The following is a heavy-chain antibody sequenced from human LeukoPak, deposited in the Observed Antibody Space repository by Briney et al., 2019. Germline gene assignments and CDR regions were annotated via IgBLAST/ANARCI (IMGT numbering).Heavy chain of an antibody. CDR3: AKDLPADGSATSGYSYSAMDV. V-gene: IGHV3-23*01. D-gene: IGHD2-21*01. Sequence: AVTLSLTCTASGFTFSNYYMIWVRQAPGKGLEWVSHNNGSGFSSYYAYPVRGTITTARDNSKNYLYLKMNSPRADYTSFYLCAKDLPADGSATSGYSYSAMDVSGQRTPV. CDR1: GFTFSNYY. CDR2: NNGSGFSS. J-gene: IGHJ6*02.